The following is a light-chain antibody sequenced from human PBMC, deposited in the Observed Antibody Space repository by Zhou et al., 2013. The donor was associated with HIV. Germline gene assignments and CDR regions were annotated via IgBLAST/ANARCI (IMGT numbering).Light chain of an antibody. CDR3: QQYGNSPPWT. V-gene: IGKV3-20*01. CDR2: GAS. CDR1: QTVSSSY. J-gene: IGKJ1*01. Sequence: ILMTQSPGTLSASPGERVILSCRATQTVSSSYLAWYQQKPGQAPRLLIYGASSRATGIPNRFSGSGSGTDFTLTISRLEPEDFGVYYCQQYGNSPPWTFGQGTKVEIK.